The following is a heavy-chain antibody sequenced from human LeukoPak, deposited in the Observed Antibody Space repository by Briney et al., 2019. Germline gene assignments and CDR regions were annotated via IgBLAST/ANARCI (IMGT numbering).Heavy chain of an antibody. Sequence: PGGSLRLSCAASGFTFSSYAMSWVRQAPGKGLEWVSAISGSGGSTYYADSVKGRFTISRDNSKNTLYLQMNSLRAEDTAVYYCAKDRFKYYYDSSGYYEGYWGQGTLVTVSS. CDR3: AKDRFKYYYDSSGYYEGY. CDR2: ISGSGGST. D-gene: IGHD3-22*01. J-gene: IGHJ4*02. V-gene: IGHV3-23*01. CDR1: GFTFSSYA.